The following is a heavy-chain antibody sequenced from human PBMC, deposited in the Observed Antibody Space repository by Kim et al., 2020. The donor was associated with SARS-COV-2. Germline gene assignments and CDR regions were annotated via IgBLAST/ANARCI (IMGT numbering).Heavy chain of an antibody. J-gene: IGHJ4*02. CDR3: ATERGQRGAMDGFDY. Sequence: GGSLRLSCAASGFTFRSYAMHWVRQAPGKGLEWVALISYDGSNKYYADSVKGRFTISRDNSKNTLYLQMYSLRAEDTAVYYCATERGQRGAMDGFDYWGQGTLVTVSS. CDR1: GFTFRSYA. CDR2: ISYDGSNK. V-gene: IGHV3-30-3*01. D-gene: IGHD5-18*01.